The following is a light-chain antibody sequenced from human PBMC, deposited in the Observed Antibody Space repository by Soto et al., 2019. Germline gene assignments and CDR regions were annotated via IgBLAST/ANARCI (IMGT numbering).Light chain of an antibody. CDR3: TSYSSSTTYV. J-gene: IGLJ1*01. Sequence: QSALTQPASVSGSPTQSITIYCTGTSSDVGGYDYVSWYQQHPGKAPKLMIYDVSSRPSGVSNRFSGSKSGNTASLTISGLQAEDEADYYCTSYSSSTTYVFGTGTKVTVL. V-gene: IGLV2-14*03. CDR1: SSDVGGYDY. CDR2: DVS.